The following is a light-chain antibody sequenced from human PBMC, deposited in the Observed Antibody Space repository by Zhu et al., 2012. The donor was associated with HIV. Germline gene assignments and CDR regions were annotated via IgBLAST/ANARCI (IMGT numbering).Light chain of an antibody. Sequence: VLTQSPDILSLSPGERATLSCRASQNINNAYLAWYQQRPGQGPKLLIYGAFKRATGIADRFSGSGSGTRFTLTITRLEPEDFATYYCQQYGISPWTFGRGTRVEYK. CDR3: QQYGISPWT. CDR2: GAF. V-gene: IGKV3-20*01. J-gene: IGKJ1*01. CDR1: QNINNAY.